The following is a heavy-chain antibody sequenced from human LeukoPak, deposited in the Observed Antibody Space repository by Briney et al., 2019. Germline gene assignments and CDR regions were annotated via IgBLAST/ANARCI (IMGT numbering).Heavy chain of an antibody. CDR3: AKASAMIVAVSKHFDY. J-gene: IGHJ4*02. Sequence: SGGSLRLSCAASGFTFSTYGMSWVRQAPGKGLEWVSSISGSGASTYYADSVKGRFTISRDNSKNTLYLQMNSLRAEDTAVYYCAKASAMIVAVSKHFDYWGQGTLVTVSS. CDR1: GFTFSTYG. V-gene: IGHV3-23*01. D-gene: IGHD3-22*01. CDR2: ISGSGAST.